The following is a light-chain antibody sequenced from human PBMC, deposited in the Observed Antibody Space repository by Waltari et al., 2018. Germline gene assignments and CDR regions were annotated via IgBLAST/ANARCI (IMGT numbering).Light chain of an antibody. Sequence: EIVLTQSPATLSLSPGERATLSCRASQSVSSYLAWYHQKPGQAPRLLIYDASNRATGIPARFSGSGSGTDFTLTISSLESEDFAVYYCQQRSNWPPVTFGQGTKVEIK. CDR1: QSVSSY. CDR3: QQRSNWPPVT. CDR2: DAS. J-gene: IGKJ1*01. V-gene: IGKV3-11*01.